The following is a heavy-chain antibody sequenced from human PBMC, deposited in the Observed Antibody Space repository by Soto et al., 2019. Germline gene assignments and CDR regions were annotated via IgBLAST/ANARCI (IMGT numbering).Heavy chain of an antibody. CDR2: ISGSGGST. V-gene: IGHV3-23*01. D-gene: IGHD3-16*02. CDR1: GFTFSSYA. J-gene: IGHJ6*02. Sequence: HPGGSLRLSCAASGFTFSSYAMSWVRQAPGKGLEWVSAISGSGGSTYYADSVKGRFTISRDNSKNTLYLQMNSLRAEDTAVYYCANWLYPRTSIPRSVTGMDVWGQGTTVTVSS. CDR3: ANWLYPRTSIPRSVTGMDV.